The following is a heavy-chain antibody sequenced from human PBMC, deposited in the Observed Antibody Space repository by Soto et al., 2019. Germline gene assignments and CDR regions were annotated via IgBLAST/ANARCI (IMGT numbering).Heavy chain of an antibody. J-gene: IGHJ5*02. CDR1: GGSFSSNT. V-gene: IGHV1-69*01. CDR3: ARDVLLVVVSATRAAGGLDP. Sequence: QLQLVQSGAEVKKPGSSVNVSCKTSGGSFSSNTITWVRQAPGQGLEWMGGIIPIFGTSNYAQKFQGRVTITADESTNTVYMELSRLGYEATAVYYCARDVLLVVVSATRAAGGLDPWGQGTLVTVSS. CDR2: IIPIFGTS. D-gene: IGHD2-15*01.